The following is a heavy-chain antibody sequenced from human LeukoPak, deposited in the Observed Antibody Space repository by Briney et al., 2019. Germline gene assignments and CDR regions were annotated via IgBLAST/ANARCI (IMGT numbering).Heavy chain of an antibody. V-gene: IGHV3-21*01. Sequence: PGGSLRLSYAASGFTFSAYDMNWVRQAPGKGLEGVSSISSNSLYIYHADSVKGRFTISRDNAKNSLYLQMNSLRAEDTAVYYCAREITSSSGRYYFDYWGQGILVTVSS. CDR2: ISSNSLYI. D-gene: IGHD6-13*01. CDR3: AREITSSSGRYYFDY. CDR1: GFTFSAYD. J-gene: IGHJ4*02.